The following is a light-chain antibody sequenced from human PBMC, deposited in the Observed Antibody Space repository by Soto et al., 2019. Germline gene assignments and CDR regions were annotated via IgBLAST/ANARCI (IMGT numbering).Light chain of an antibody. Sequence: EVVLTQSPATLSLSPGERATLSCRASQSIRTSLAWYQQKPGQAPRLVIYGASSRATGIPDRFSGSGSGTDFTLTISRLEPEDFAVYYCQQHGSSPITFGQGTRLEIK. V-gene: IGKV3-20*01. CDR2: GAS. CDR1: QSIRTS. J-gene: IGKJ5*01. CDR3: QQHGSSPIT.